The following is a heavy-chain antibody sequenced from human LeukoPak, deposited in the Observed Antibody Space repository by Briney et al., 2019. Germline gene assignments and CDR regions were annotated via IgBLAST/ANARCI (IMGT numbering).Heavy chain of an antibody. CDR2: ISSSSSYI. Sequence: GGSLRLSCAASGFTFSGYSMNWVRQAPGKGLEWVSSISSSSSYIYYADSVKGRFTISRDNAKNSLYLQMNSLRAEDTAVYYCAKILAQNYYYYMDVWGKGTTVTVSS. J-gene: IGHJ6*03. CDR1: GFTFSGYS. CDR3: AKILAQNYYYYMDV. V-gene: IGHV3-21*01.